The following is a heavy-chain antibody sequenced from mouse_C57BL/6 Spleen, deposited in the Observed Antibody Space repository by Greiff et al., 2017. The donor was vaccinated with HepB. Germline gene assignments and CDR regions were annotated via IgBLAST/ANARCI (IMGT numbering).Heavy chain of an antibody. CDR2: ISSGGSYT. CDR1: GFTFSSYG. J-gene: IGHJ2*01. V-gene: IGHV5-6*01. Sequence: EVQLVESGGDLVKPGGSLKLSCAASGFTFSSYGMSWVRQTPDKRLEWVATISSGGSYTYYPDSVKGRFTISRDNAKNTLYLQMSSLKSEDTAMYYCARHRLDSSGYFDYWGQGTTLTVSS. D-gene: IGHD3-2*02. CDR3: ARHRLDSSGYFDY.